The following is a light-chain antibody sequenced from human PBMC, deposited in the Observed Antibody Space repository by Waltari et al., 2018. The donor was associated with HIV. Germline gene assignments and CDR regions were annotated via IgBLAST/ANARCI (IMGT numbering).Light chain of an antibody. Sequence: QSVLTQSPPAYGTPGPRVIISCSGSSCHIGRNTVTWYQQFPGTAPKLLIYSYGQRPSGVPERFSGSKSATSASLAISGLRSEDEADYYCATWDDSLNAWVFGGGTKLTVL. J-gene: IGLJ3*02. CDR3: ATWDDSLNAWV. V-gene: IGLV1-44*01. CDR1: SCHIGRNT. CDR2: SYG.